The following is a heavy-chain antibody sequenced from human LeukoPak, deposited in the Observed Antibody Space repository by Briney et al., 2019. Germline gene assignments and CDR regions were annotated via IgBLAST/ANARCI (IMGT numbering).Heavy chain of an antibody. J-gene: IGHJ4*02. CDR2: IYHSGST. V-gene: IGHV4-30-2*01. Sequence: PSETLSLTCAVSGGSISSGGYSWIWIRQPPGKGLEWIGYIYHSGSTYYNPSLKSRVTIPVDRSKNQFSLKLSSVTAADTAVYYCARDNHVHYEGAFDYWGRGTLVTVSS. CDR1: GGSISSGGYS. CDR3: ARDNHVHYEGAFDY. D-gene: IGHD4-17*01.